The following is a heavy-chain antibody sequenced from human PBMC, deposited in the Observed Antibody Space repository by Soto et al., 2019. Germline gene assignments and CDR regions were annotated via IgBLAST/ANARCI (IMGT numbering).Heavy chain of an antibody. D-gene: IGHD3-10*01. CDR2: ISSSSSYI. Sequence: GGSLRLHCEASGFTLSSYLMNWVRHAPGKGLEWVSSISSSSSYIYYADSVKGRFTISRDNAKNSLYLQMNSLRAEDTAVYYCARGITMVRGVSPRFDPWGQGPRVTDPS. CDR3: ARGITMVRGVSPRFDP. CDR1: GFTLSSYL. V-gene: IGHV3-21*01. J-gene: IGHJ5*02.